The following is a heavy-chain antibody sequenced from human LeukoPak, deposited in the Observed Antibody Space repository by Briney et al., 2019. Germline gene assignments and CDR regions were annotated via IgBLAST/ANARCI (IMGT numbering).Heavy chain of an antibody. CDR2: INPNSGGT. CDR3: ARSLWFGELLFDY. CDR1: GYTFTGYY. V-gene: IGHV1-2*02. J-gene: IGHJ4*02. Sequence: ASVKVSCKASGYTFTGYYMHWVRQAPGQGREWMGWINPNSGGTNYAQKFQGRVTMTRDTSISTAYMELSRLRSDDTAVYYCARSLWFGELLFDYWGQGTLVTVSS. D-gene: IGHD3-10*01.